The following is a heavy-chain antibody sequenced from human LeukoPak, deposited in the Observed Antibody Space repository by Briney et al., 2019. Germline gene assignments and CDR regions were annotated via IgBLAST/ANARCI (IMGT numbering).Heavy chain of an antibody. CDR3: ASGQGYYDFWSGYYTLRFDP. CDR2: MNPNSGNT. D-gene: IGHD3-3*01. CDR1: GYTFTSYD. Sequence: ASVRVSCKASGYTFTSYDINWVRPATGQGLEWMGWMNPNSGNTGYAQKFQGRVTMTRNTSISTAYMELSSLRSEDTAVYYCASGQGYYDFWSGYYTLRFDPWGQGTLVTVSS. J-gene: IGHJ5*02. V-gene: IGHV1-8*01.